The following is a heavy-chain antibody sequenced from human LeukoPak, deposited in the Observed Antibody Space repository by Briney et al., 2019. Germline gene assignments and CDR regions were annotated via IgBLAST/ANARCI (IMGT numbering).Heavy chain of an antibody. V-gene: IGHV3-23*01. J-gene: IGHJ4*02. D-gene: IGHD2-15*01. CDR3: AKDPEQLIGYCSGGTCSLRY. Sequence: GGSLRLSCAASGFTFSTFAMSWVRQAPGKGLEWVSTISGSGTSTYFADSVKGRFTISRDNSKNTLYLQMNSLRAEDTAVYYCAKDPEQLIGYCSGGTCSLRYWGQGTLVTVSS. CDR2: ISGSGTST. CDR1: GFTFSTFA.